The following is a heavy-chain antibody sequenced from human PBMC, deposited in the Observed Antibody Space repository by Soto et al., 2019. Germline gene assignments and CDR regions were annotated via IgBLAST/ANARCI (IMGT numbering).Heavy chain of an antibody. Sequence: QVQLQQWGAGLLKPSETLSLTCAVYGGSFSGYYWSWIRQPPGKGLEWIGEINHSGSTNYNPSLKSRVTISVDTSKNQFSLKLSSVTAADTAVYYCASALLWFGELLFDYWGQGTLVTVSS. J-gene: IGHJ4*02. CDR2: INHSGST. CDR3: ASALLWFGELLFDY. V-gene: IGHV4-34*01. D-gene: IGHD3-10*01. CDR1: GGSFSGYY.